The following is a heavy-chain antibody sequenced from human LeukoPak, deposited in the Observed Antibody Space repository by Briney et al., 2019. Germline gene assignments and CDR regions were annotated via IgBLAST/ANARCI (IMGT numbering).Heavy chain of an antibody. V-gene: IGHV6-1*01. D-gene: IGHD2-15*01. CDR2: TYYRSKWYN. CDR3: ARELHGGHRSRFDY. Sequence: SQTLSLTCAISGDSVSSDRVTWKWIRQSPSRGLEWLGRTYYRSKWYNDYADFVSGRITVNADTSKSQFSLQLNYVTPEDTAVYYCARELHGGHRSRFDYWGQGTLVTVSS. J-gene: IGHJ4*02. CDR1: GDSVSSDRVT.